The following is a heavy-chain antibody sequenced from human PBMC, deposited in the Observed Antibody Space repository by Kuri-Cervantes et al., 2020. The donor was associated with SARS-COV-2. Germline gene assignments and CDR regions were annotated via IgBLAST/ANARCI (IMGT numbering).Heavy chain of an antibody. V-gene: IGHV3-11*04. CDR3: ARVEVVVVPAATHYYYYYMDV. J-gene: IGHJ6*03. CDR1: GFTFSDYY. D-gene: IGHD2-2*01. CDR2: ISSSGITI. Sequence: GGSLRLSCAASGFTFSDYYMSWIRQAPGKGLEWVSYISSSGITIYYADSVKGRFTISRDNAKNSLYLQMNSLRAEDTAVYYCARVEVVVVPAATHYYYYYMDVWGKGTTVTVSS.